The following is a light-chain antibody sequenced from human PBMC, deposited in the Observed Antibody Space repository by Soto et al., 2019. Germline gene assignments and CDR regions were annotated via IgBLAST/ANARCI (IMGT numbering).Light chain of an antibody. J-gene: IGKJ1*01. Sequence: EIVLTQSPGTLSLSPGERATLSCRASQSVHSNYLAWYQQKLGQAPRLLIYGTSSRATGIPDRFSGSGSGTDFTLTISRLEPEEFAVYYCQQYGSSQWTFGQGTKVDIK. CDR2: GTS. CDR3: QQYGSSQWT. CDR1: QSVHSNY. V-gene: IGKV3-20*01.